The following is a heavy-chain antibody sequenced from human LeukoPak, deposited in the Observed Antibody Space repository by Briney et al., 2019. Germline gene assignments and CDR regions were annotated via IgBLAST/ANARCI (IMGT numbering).Heavy chain of an antibody. D-gene: IGHD6-19*01. CDR2: IYYRGMT. CDR3: ARVGSSGWLADY. J-gene: IGHJ4*02. Sequence: PSETLSLTCAVSGGSVSSGGYAWSWIRQPPGKGLEWIGYIYYRGMTYFNPSLKSRASISVDTSKNQFSLKLSSVTAADTAVYYCARVGSSGWLADYWGQGTLVTVSS. CDR1: GGSVSSGGYA. V-gene: IGHV4-30-4*07.